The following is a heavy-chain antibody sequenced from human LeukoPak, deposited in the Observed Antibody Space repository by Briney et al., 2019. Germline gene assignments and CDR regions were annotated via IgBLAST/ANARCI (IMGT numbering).Heavy chain of an antibody. V-gene: IGHV1-18*01. CDR2: ISAYNGNT. D-gene: IGHD4-17*01. Sequence: ASVKVSCKASGYTFTSYGISWVRQAPGQGLEWMGWISAYNGNTNYAQKLQGGVTITTDTSTSTAYMELRSLRSDDTAVYYCAREVDSSPTVLYFDYWGQGTLVTVSS. CDR3: AREVDSSPTVLYFDY. J-gene: IGHJ4*02. CDR1: GYTFTSYG.